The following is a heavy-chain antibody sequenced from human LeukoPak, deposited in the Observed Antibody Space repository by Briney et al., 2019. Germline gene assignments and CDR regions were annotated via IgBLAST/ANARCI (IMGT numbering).Heavy chain of an antibody. CDR3: ARLKYGSPQH. Sequence: PGGSLRLSCAASGFTFSDYYMSWIRQAPGKGLEWVSYISSSGSYTIYADSVKGRFTISRDNAENSLYLQMNSLRAEDTAVYYCARLKYGSPQHWGQGTLVTVSS. CDR1: GFTFSDYY. V-gene: IGHV3-11*06. D-gene: IGHD1-26*01. J-gene: IGHJ1*01. CDR2: ISSSGSYT.